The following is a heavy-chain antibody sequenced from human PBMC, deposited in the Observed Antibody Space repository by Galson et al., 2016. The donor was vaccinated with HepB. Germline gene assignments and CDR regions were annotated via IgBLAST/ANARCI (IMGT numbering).Heavy chain of an antibody. V-gene: IGHV1-8*01. D-gene: IGHD4-11*01. CDR2: MNPNSGNT. CDR1: GDTFASYD. CDR3: ARGSDYSNYVAVY. J-gene: IGHJ4*02. Sequence: SVKVSCKASGDTFASYDINWLRQATGQGLEWMGWMNPNSGNTGYAQKFQGRVTMTRNTSISTAYMELSSLTSEGTAVYYCARGSDYSNYVAVYWGQGTLVTASS.